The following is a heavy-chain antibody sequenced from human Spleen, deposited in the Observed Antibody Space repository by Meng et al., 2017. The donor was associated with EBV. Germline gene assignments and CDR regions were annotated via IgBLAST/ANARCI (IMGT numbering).Heavy chain of an antibody. V-gene: IGHV2-5*01. J-gene: IGHJ5*02. CDR1: GFSLTTTSVG. Sequence: LKESGPTRVEPIQTLTLTCTFSGFSLTTTSVGVGWIRQPPGKALEWLALIFWNDEKRYSPSLKSRLTIAKDTSRNQVVLIMTNVDPVDTATYYCAHRQWDRANGDFVGHWGQGTLVTVSS. D-gene: IGHD4-17*01. CDR2: IFWNDEK. CDR3: AHRQWDRANGDFVGH.